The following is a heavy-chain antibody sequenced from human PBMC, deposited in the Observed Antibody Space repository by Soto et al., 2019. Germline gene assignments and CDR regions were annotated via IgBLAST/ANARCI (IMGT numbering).Heavy chain of an antibody. D-gene: IGHD5-12*01. CDR1: GGSISSYY. CDR3: ARAYGGYADY. CDR2: IYYSGST. V-gene: IGHV4-59*01. Sequence: SETLSLTCTVSGGSISSYYLSWIRQPPGKGLEWIGYIYYSGSTNYNPSLKSRVTISVDTSKNQVSLKLSSVTAADTAVYYCARAYGGYADYWGQGALVTSPQ. J-gene: IGHJ4*02.